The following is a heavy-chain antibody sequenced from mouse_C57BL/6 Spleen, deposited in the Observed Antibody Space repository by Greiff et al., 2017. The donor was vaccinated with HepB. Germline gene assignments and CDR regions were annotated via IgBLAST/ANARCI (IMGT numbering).Heavy chain of an antibody. CDR1: GYTFTSYW. V-gene: IGHV1-55*01. Sequence: QVQLQQPGAELVKPGASVKMSCKASGYTFTSYWITWVKQRPGQGLEWIGEIYPGSGSTNYNEKFKSKATLTVDTSSSTAYMQLSSLTSEDSAVYYCASFGGYYVYWYFDVWGTGTTVTVSS. CDR3: ASFGGYYVYWYFDV. J-gene: IGHJ1*03. CDR2: IYPGSGST. D-gene: IGHD2-3*01.